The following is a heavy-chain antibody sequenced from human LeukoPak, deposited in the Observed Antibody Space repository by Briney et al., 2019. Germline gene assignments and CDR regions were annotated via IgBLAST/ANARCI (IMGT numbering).Heavy chain of an antibody. CDR2: TWHDGSYK. CDR1: GFPFSSYG. J-gene: IGHJ4*02. CDR3: ASGDYSNGWHLDF. D-gene: IGHD6-19*01. V-gene: IGHV3-33*01. Sequence: SGRSLRLSCAASGFPFSSYGMHWVRQAPGKGLEWVAVTWHDGSYKYYADSVKGRFTTSRDNSRNTLYLEMNSLRVEDTAVYYCASGDYSNGWHLDFWGQGTLVTVSS.